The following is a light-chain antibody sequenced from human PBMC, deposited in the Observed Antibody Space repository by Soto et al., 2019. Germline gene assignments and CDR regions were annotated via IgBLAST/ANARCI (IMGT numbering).Light chain of an antibody. J-gene: IGKJ3*01. Sequence: DIRMTQSPSSLSASVGDRVTITCRASQSMGSSLSWYQQKPGKAPSLLISDASSLQSGVPSRFSGSGSGTDFTLAISSLQPEDFGTYYCQLSSSTPTFGPGTKVHIK. CDR3: QLSSSTPT. CDR2: DAS. CDR1: QSMGSS. V-gene: IGKV1-39*01.